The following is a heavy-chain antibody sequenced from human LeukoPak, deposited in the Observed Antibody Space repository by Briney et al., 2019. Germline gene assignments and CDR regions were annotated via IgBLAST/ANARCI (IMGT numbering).Heavy chain of an antibody. Sequence: SETLSLTCTVSGGSISSYYWSWIRQPPGKGLEWIGYIYYSGSTNYNPSLKSRVTISVDTSKNQFSLKLSSVTAADTAVCYCARHVEMATIADYWGQGTLVTVSS. CDR2: IYYSGST. V-gene: IGHV4-59*01. J-gene: IGHJ4*02. D-gene: IGHD5-24*01. CDR3: ARHVEMATIADY. CDR1: GGSISSYY.